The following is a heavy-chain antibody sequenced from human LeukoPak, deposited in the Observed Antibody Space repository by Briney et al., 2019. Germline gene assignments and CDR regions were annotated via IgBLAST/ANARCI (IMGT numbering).Heavy chain of an antibody. J-gene: IGHJ4*02. CDR3: ARDIERYFDFWSGYGYDY. CDR2: INPNSGGT. V-gene: IGHV1-2*02. D-gene: IGHD3-3*01. Sequence: ASVKVSCKASGYTFTSYAMNWVRQAPGQGLEWMGWINPNSGGTNYAQKFQGRVTVTRDTSISTAYMELSRLRSDDTAVYFCARDIERYFDFWSGYGYDYWGQGTLVTVSS. CDR1: GYTFTSYA.